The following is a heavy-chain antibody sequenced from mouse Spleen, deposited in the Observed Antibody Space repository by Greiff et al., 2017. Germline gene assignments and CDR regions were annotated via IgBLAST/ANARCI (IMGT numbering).Heavy chain of an antibody. J-gene: IGHJ3*01. CDR3: APYGNYWFAY. CDR1: GYTFTSYW. CDR2: INPSTGYT. Sequence: VKLVESGAELAKPGASVKMSCKASGYTFTSYWMHWVKQRPGQGLEWIGYINPSTGYTEYNQKFKDKATLTADKSSSTAYMQLSSLTSEDSAVYYCAPYGNYWFAYWGQGTLVTVSA. V-gene: IGHV1-7*01. D-gene: IGHD2-1*01.